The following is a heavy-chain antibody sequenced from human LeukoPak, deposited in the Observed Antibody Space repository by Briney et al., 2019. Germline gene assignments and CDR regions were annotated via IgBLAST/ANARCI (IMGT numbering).Heavy chain of an antibody. V-gene: IGHV3-23*01. CDR1: GFTFSSYA. CDR3: AKGSSYGYEAFDI. Sequence: GGSLRLSCAASGFTFSSYAMSWVRQAPGKGLEWVSAISGSGGITSYADSVKGRFTISRDNSKNTLYLQMNSLRAEDTAVYYCAKGSSYGYEAFDIWGQGTMVTVSS. D-gene: IGHD5-18*01. CDR2: ISGSGGIT. J-gene: IGHJ3*02.